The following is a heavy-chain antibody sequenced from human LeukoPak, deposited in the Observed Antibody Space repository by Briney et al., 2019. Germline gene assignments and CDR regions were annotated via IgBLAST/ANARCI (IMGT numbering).Heavy chain of an antibody. CDR1: GYTFTSYY. CDR2: INPSGGST. V-gene: IGHV1-46*01. CDR3: ARSDNMERTRTLWFGESFNWFDP. J-gene: IGHJ5*02. D-gene: IGHD3-10*01. Sequence: GASVNVSCKASGYTFTSYYMHWVRQAPGQGLEWMGIINPSGGSTSYAQKYQGRVTMTRDTSTSTVYMELSSLRSEDTAVYYCARSDNMERTRTLWFGESFNWFDPWGQGTLVTVSS.